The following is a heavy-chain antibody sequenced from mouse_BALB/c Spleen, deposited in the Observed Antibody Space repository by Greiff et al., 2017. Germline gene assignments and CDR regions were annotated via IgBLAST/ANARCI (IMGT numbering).Heavy chain of an antibody. J-gene: IGHJ2*01. CDR2: ISSGGSYT. V-gene: IGHV5-9-4*01. CDR1: GFTFSSYA. Sequence: EVNVVESGGGLVKPGGSLKLSCAASGFTFSSYAMSWVRQSPEKRLEWVAEISSGGSYTYYPDTVTGRFTISRDNAKNTLYLEMSSLRSEDTAMYYCARDGGYDEGYYFDYWGQGTTLTVSS. D-gene: IGHD2-2*01. CDR3: ARDGGYDEGYYFDY.